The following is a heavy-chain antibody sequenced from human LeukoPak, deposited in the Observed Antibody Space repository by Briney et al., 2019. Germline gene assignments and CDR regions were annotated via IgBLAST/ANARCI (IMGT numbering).Heavy chain of an antibody. CDR3: ARVGYYPDYYMDV. CDR1: GGSISSSGYY. D-gene: IGHD1-26*01. J-gene: IGHJ6*03. CDR2: IFHTGST. V-gene: IGHV4-39*07. Sequence: PSETLSLTCTVSGGSISSSGYYWAWIRQPPGKGLEWIGTIFHTGSTYQNPSLKSRVTISVDTSKNQFSLKLSSVTAADTAVYYCARVGYYPDYYMDVWGKGTTVTVSS.